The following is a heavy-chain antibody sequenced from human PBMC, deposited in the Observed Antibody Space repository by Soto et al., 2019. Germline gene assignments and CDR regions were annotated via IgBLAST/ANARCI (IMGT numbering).Heavy chain of an antibody. CDR3: ASGSSSWFPIDY. Sequence: PSETLSLTCTVSGGSISSGGYYWSWIRQHPGKGLEWIGYIYYGGSTYYNPSLKSRVTISVDTSKNQFSLKLGSVTAADTAVYYCASGSSSWFPIDYWGQGTLVTVSS. V-gene: IGHV4-31*03. J-gene: IGHJ4*02. CDR1: GGSISSGGYY. CDR2: IYYGGST. D-gene: IGHD6-13*01.